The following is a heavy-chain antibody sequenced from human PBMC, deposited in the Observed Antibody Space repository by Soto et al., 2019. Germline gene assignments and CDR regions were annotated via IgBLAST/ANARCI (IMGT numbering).Heavy chain of an antibody. CDR3: ARRGYYYDSSGYPSAWY. Sequence: SETLSLTCTVSGGSISSSSYYWGWIRQPPGKGLEWIGSIYYSGSTYYNPSLKSRVTISVDTSKNQFSLKLSSVTAADTAVYYCARRGYYYDSSGYPSAWYWGQGTLVTVSS. J-gene: IGHJ4*02. CDR1: GGSISSSSYY. D-gene: IGHD3-22*01. CDR2: IYYSGST. V-gene: IGHV4-39*01.